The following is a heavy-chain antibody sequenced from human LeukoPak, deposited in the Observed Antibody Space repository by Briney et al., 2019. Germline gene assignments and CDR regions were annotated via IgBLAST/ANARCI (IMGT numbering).Heavy chain of an antibody. CDR2: INSDGSST. Sequence: PGGSLRLSCAASGFTFSSYWMHWVRQAPGKGLVWVSRINSDGSSTSYADSVKGRFTISRDNAKNTLYLQMNSLRAEDTAVYYCARDTLSSTSWEDTRYYYGMDVWGQGTTVTVSS. CDR3: ARDTLSSTSWEDTRYYYGMDV. V-gene: IGHV3-74*01. D-gene: IGHD2-2*01. J-gene: IGHJ6*02. CDR1: GFTFSSYW.